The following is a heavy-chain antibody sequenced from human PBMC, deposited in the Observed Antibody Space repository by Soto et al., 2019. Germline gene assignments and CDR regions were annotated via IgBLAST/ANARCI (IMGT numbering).Heavy chain of an antibody. Sequence: QLQLQESGSGLVKPSQTLSLTCAVSGGSISSGGYYWSWIRQLPGKGLEWIGYIYHSGSTYYNPSLKSRVTISVDRTKHQFSLKLSSVTAEDTAVYYCAAGGGLPRYYWGQGTLVTVSS. CDR3: AAGGGLPRYY. V-gene: IGHV4-30-2*01. CDR2: IYHSGST. CDR1: GGSISSGGYY. J-gene: IGHJ4*02. D-gene: IGHD5-12*01.